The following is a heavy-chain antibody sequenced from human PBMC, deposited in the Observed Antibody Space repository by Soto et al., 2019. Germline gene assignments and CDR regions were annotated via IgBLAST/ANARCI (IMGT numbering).Heavy chain of an antibody. CDR3: ARHYDFDYMDV. Sequence: GGSLRLSCAASGFTFSSYGMHWVRQAPGKGLEWVAVIWYDGSNKYYADSVKGRFTISRDNSKNTLYLQMNSLRAEDTAVYYCARHYDFDYMDVWSKGTTVTVSS. V-gene: IGHV3-33*01. CDR2: IWYDGSNK. CDR1: GFTFSSYG. J-gene: IGHJ6*03. D-gene: IGHD3-3*01.